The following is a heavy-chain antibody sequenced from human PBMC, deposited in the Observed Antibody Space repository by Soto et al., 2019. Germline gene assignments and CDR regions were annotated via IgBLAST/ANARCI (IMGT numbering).Heavy chain of an antibody. CDR3: ARGCGLSGYLCMWWFDP. J-gene: IGHJ5*02. D-gene: IGHD3-3*01. Sequence: SETLSLTCTVSGGSISSYYWSWIRQPPGKGLEWIGYIYYSGSTNYNPSLKSRVTISVDTSKNQFSLKLSSVTAADTAVYYCARGCGLSGYLCMWWFDPPRERPLVTV. CDR2: IYYSGST. V-gene: IGHV4-59*01. CDR1: GGSISSYY.